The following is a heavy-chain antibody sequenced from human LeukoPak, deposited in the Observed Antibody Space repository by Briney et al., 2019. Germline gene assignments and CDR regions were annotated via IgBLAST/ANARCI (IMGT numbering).Heavy chain of an antibody. Sequence: SVKVSCKASGGTFSSYAISWVLQAPGQGLEWMGRIIPIFGTANYAQKFQGRVTITTDESTSTAYMELCGLRAEDTAVYYCAGALWSGSYENWGQGTLVTVSS. CDR2: IIPIFGTA. CDR1: GGTFSSYA. CDR3: AGALWSGSYEN. J-gene: IGHJ4*02. D-gene: IGHD1-26*01. V-gene: IGHV1-69*05.